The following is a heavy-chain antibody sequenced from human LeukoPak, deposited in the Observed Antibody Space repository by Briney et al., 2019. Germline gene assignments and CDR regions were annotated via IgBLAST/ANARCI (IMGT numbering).Heavy chain of an antibody. J-gene: IGHJ1*01. CDR3: ARDGYYYDSRGYFQH. Sequence: SETLSLTCAVYGGSFSGYYWSWIRQPPGKGLEWIGEINHSGSTNYNPSLKSRVTISVDTSKNQFPLKLSSVTAADTAVYYCARDGYYYDSRGYFQHWGQGTLVTVSS. CDR2: INHSGST. D-gene: IGHD3-22*01. CDR1: GGSFSGYY. V-gene: IGHV4-34*01.